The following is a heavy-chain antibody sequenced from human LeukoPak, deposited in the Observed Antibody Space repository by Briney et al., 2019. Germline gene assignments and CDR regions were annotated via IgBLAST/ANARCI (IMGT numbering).Heavy chain of an antibody. D-gene: IGHD6-6*01. CDR3: AKGISSSAAPLLFDY. CDR2: ISGSGGST. J-gene: IGHJ4*02. V-gene: IGHV3-23*01. Sequence: GGSLRLSCAASGFTFSSYWMSWVRQTPGKGLEWVSAISGSGGSTYYADSVKGRFTISRDNSKNTLYLQMNSLRAEDTAVYYCAKGISSSAAPLLFDYWGQGTLVTVSS. CDR1: GFTFSSYW.